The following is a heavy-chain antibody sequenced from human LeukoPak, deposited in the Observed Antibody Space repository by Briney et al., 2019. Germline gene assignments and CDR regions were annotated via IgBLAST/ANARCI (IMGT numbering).Heavy chain of an antibody. Sequence: SETLSLTCTVSGGSISSGSYFWSWIRQPAGKGLEWIGRIYTSGSTNYNPSLKSRVTISVDTSKNQFSLKLSSVTAADTAVYYCARGGLGPCDYWGQGTLVTVSS. CDR2: IYTSGST. V-gene: IGHV4-61*02. CDR3: ARGGLGPCDY. D-gene: IGHD1-26*01. J-gene: IGHJ4*02. CDR1: GGSISSGSYF.